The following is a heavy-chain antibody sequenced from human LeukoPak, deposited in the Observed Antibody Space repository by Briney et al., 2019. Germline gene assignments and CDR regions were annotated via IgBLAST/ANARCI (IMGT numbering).Heavy chain of an antibody. J-gene: IGHJ3*02. V-gene: IGHV3-74*01. D-gene: IGHD3-10*01. CDR1: GFTFSSHW. CDR2: INSDRSSTIAVSGT. Sequence: GGSLRLSCAASGFTFSSHWMYWVRQVPVNGLVCVSRINSDRSSTIAVSGTSYADYVKGRFTISRDNAKNTLVLQMNSLRAEDTAVYYCARVGVGNAFDIWGQGTMVTVSS. CDR3: ARVGVGNAFDI.